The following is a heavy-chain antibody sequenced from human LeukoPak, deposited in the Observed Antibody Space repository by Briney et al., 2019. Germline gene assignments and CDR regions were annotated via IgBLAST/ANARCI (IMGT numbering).Heavy chain of an antibody. CDR1: GFTFSSYD. CDR2: IGIGGDT. V-gene: IGHV3-13*01. J-gene: IGHJ4*02. D-gene: IGHD2-21*02. CDR3: ARGGIPVTGIDEVDY. Sequence: GGSLRLSCAASGFTFSSYDMHWVRQATGKRLEWVSAIGIGGDTYYPGSVKGRFTISRENAKNSLYLQMNSLRAGDTAVYYCARGGIPVTGIDEVDYWGQGTLVTVSS.